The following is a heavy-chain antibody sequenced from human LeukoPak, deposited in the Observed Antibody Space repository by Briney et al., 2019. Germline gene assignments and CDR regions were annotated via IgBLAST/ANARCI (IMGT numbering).Heavy chain of an antibody. CDR3: ATGVSGYSSSWYVGQY. CDR1: GYTFTGYY. V-gene: IGHV1-2*02. Sequence: GASVKVSCKASGYTFTGYYMHWVRQAPGQGLEWMGWINPNSGGTNYAQKFQGRVTMTRDTSISTAYLQWSSLKASDTAMYYCATGVSGYSSSWYVGQYWGQGTLVTVSS. D-gene: IGHD6-13*01. J-gene: IGHJ4*02. CDR2: INPNSGGT.